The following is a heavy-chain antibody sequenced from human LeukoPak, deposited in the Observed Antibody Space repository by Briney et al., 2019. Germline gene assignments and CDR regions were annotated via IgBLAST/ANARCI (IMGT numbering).Heavy chain of an antibody. V-gene: IGHV4-4*07. J-gene: IGHJ4*02. CDR2: IYASGST. D-gene: IGHD3-16*01. CDR1: GVSITAYY. CDR3: ARVRYYDSGIDY. Sequence: PSETLSLTCTVSGVSITAYYWSWIRQPTGKGLEWIGRIYASGSTNYDPSLKSRVTMSVDTSKNQFSLELISVTAADTAIYYCARVRYYDSGIDYWGQGTLVTVSS.